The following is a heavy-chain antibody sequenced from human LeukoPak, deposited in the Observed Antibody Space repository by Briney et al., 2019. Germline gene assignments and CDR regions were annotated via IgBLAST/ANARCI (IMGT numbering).Heavy chain of an antibody. D-gene: IGHD5-12*01. J-gene: IGHJ6*04. CDR1: GFTFDDYA. CDR2: ISWDGGST. CDR3: AKDKEYSGFGPILSGYYYGMDV. Sequence: RAGGSLRLSCAASGFTFDDYAMHWVRQAPGKGLEWVSLISWDGGSTYYADYVKGRFTISRDNSRHTLYLQMNSLGAEDTALYYCAKDKEYSGFGPILSGYYYGMDVWGKGTTVTVSS. V-gene: IGHV3-43D*04.